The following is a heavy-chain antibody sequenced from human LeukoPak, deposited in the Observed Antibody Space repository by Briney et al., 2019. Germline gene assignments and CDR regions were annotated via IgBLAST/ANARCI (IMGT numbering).Heavy chain of an antibody. CDR1: GGSISSYY. D-gene: IGHD4-17*01. CDR2: IYHSGST. J-gene: IGHJ3*02. CDR3: ARGFDDYGDSDAFDI. V-gene: IGHV4-59*12. Sequence: SETLSLTCTVSGGSISSYYWSWIRQPPGKGLEWIGYIYHSGSTYYNPSLKSRVTISVDRSKNQFSLKLSSVTAADTAVYYCARGFDDYGDSDAFDIWGQGTMVTVPS.